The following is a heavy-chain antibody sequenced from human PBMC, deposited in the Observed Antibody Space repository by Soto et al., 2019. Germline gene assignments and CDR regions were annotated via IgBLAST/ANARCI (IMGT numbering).Heavy chain of an antibody. J-gene: IGHJ6*02. Sequence: SETLSLTCTVSGGSISSGDYYWGWIRQPPGKGLEWIGYIYYSGSTYYNPSLKSRVTISVDTSKNQFSLKLSSVTAADTAVYYCARAIVVVPAAHYYYGMDVWGQGTTVTVSS. CDR1: GGSISSGDYY. CDR3: ARAIVVVPAAHYYYGMDV. D-gene: IGHD2-2*01. V-gene: IGHV4-30-4*01. CDR2: IYYSGST.